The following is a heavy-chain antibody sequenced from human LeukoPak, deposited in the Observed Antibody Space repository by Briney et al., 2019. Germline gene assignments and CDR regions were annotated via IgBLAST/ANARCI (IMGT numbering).Heavy chain of an antibody. CDR1: GFTFSSYG. D-gene: IGHD2-2*02. CDR3: ASTRGYRLLYGEDFDY. V-gene: IGHV3-30*02. Sequence: PGGSLRLSCAASGFTFSSYGMHWVRQAPGKGLEWVAFIRYDGSNKYYADSVKGRFTISRDNSKNTLYLQMNSLRAEDTAVYYCASTRGYRLLYGEDFDYWGQGTLVTVSS. CDR2: IRYDGSNK. J-gene: IGHJ4*02.